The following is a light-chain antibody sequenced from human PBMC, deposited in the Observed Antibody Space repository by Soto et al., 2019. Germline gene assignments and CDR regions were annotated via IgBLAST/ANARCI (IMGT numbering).Light chain of an antibody. J-gene: IGKJ1*01. V-gene: IGKV3-20*01. CDR2: STS. CDR1: QSLSVSY. CDR3: HQFGDSPQT. Sequence: EIVLTQSPGTLSFSPGDRATLSCRASQSLSVSYIAWYQQKPGQAPRLLIYSTSTRAAGIPDRFTGRGSGTHFTLAISRLEPEDFAVYYCHQFGDSPQTFGQGTKVDIK.